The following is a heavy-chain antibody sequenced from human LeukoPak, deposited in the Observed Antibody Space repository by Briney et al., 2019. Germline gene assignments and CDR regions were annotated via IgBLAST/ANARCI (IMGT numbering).Heavy chain of an antibody. CDR2: IDFETDTT. Sequence: GGSLRLSCVASGFTFSSYWMHWVRQAPGKGLEWVSRIDFETDTTTYAGSVKGRFTISRDNTKNTLYLQMDSLRDEDAAVYYCVRAGSGFDYWGQGTLVTVAS. CDR3: VRAGSGFDY. J-gene: IGHJ4*02. D-gene: IGHD2-15*01. CDR1: GFTFSSYW. V-gene: IGHV3-74*01.